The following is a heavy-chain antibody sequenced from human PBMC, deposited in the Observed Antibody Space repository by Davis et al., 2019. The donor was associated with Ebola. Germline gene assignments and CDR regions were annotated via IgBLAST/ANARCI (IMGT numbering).Heavy chain of an antibody. V-gene: IGHV4-59*08. J-gene: IGHJ4*02. D-gene: IGHD2-21*01. CDR1: GGSISTSY. CDR2: IYYSGTT. CDR3: AGGRGVVVIAIRFDY. Sequence: SETLSLTCTVSGGSISTSYWSWIRQPPGKGLEWIGYIYYSGTTNYNPSLRSRVTLSIDTSKNQFSLKLSSVTAADTAVYYCAGGRGVVVIAIRFDYWGQGTLVTVSS.